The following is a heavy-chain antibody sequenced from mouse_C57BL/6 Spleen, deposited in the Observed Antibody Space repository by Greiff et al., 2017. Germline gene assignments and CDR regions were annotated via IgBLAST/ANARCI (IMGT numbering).Heavy chain of an antibody. CDR1: GFSLTSYG. CDR2: IWGGGNT. J-gene: IGHJ4*01. CDR3: AKQGNYYAMDY. V-gene: IGHV2-9*01. Sequence: VKLQESGPGLVAPSQSLSITCTVSGFSLTSYGVDWVRQPPGKGLEWLGGIWGGGNTNYHSALMSRLSISKDHSKSQVFVKMNSLPTDDTAMYYCAKQGNYYAMDYWGQGTSVTVSS.